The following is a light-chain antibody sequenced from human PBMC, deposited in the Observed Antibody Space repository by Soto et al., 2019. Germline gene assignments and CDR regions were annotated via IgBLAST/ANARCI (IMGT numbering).Light chain of an antibody. V-gene: IGKV3-15*01. CDR2: GAS. Sequence: EIVMTQSPATLSVSPGDRATLSCRASQSVGSNLAWYQQKPGQAPRLLIYGASTRATGIPARLSGSGSGTEFTLTISSLQSEDFAIYFCQQYNNWPPDRTFGQGTKVEIK. CDR3: QQYNNWPPDRT. CDR1: QSVGSN. J-gene: IGKJ1*01.